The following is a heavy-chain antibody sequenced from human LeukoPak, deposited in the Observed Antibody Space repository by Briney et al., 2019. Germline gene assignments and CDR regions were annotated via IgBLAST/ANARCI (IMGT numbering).Heavy chain of an antibody. CDR3: ARGGVVGGTTYRYFDH. CDR2: ISYDASSK. CDR1: GFTFSNYA. V-gene: IGHV3-30*04. Sequence: GRSLRLSCAAYGFTFSNYAMHWVRQAPGKGLEWVALISYDASSKYHADSVKGRFTISRDNSKNTLSLQMNSLRPEDTAVYYCARGGVVGGTTYRYFDHWGQGTLVTVSS. D-gene: IGHD1-26*01. J-gene: IGHJ4*02.